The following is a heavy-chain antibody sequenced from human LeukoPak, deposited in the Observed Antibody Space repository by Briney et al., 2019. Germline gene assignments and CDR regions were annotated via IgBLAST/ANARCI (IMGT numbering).Heavy chain of an antibody. Sequence: GASVKFSCKTSGYTFTDYHIHWVRQAPGQGLEWMGWINPDSGYTNYAQKFQGRVTMTRDTSINTAYMELSRLTSDDTAVYYCATDPRTTVFGTFRYYYMDVWGEGTTVAVSS. CDR3: ATDPRTTVFGTFRYYYMDV. V-gene: IGHV1-2*02. CDR1: GYTFTDYH. D-gene: IGHD3-3*01. J-gene: IGHJ6*03. CDR2: INPDSGYT.